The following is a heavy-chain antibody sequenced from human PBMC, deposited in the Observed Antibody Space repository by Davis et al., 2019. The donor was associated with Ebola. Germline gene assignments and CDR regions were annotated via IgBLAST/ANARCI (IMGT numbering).Heavy chain of an antibody. V-gene: IGHV4-59*12. CDR1: GGSISSYY. CDR3: ARDRLRRFDY. CDR2: IYYSGST. Sequence: MPSETLSLTCTVSGGSISSYYWSWIRQPPGKGLEWIGYIYYSGSTNYNLSLKSRVTISVDTSKNQFSLKLSSVTAADTAVYYCARDRLRRFDYWGQGTLVTVSS. D-gene: IGHD4-17*01. J-gene: IGHJ4*02.